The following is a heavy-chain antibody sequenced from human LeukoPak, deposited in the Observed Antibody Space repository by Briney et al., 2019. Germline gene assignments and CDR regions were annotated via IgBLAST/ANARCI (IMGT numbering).Heavy chain of an antibody. CDR3: ARETSSSGWCYADY. CDR2: IIPIFGTA. D-gene: IGHD6-19*01. CDR1: GGTFSSYA. V-gene: IGHV1-69*13. Sequence: ASVKVSCKASGGTFSSYAISWVRQAPGQGLEWMGGIIPIFGTANYAQKFQGRVTITADESTSTAYMELSSLRSEDTAVYYCARETSSSGWCYADYWGQGTLVTVSS. J-gene: IGHJ4*02.